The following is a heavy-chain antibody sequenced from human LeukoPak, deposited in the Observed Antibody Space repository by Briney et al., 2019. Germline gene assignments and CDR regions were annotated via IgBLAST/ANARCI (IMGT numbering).Heavy chain of an antibody. CDR1: GFTLSGYA. D-gene: IGHD3-22*01. CDR3: AKGSYYDSSGSFYFDY. CDR2: ISGNGDNT. V-gene: IGHV3-23*01. Sequence: GGSLRLSCAASGFTLSGYAIGWVRQAPGKGLEWVSGISGNGDNTSSADSVKGRFTISRDNSKNTLYVQVNSLGTEDTAAYYCAKGSYYDSSGSFYFDYWGQGTLVTVSS. J-gene: IGHJ4*02.